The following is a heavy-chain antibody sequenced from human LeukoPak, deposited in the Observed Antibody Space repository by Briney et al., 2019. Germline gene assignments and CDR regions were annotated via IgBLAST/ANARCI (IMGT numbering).Heavy chain of an antibody. CDR2: ISYDGSNK. Sequence: PGGSLRLSCAASGFTFSSYAMHWVRQAPGKGLEWVAVISYDGSNKYYADSVKGRFTISRDNSKNTLYLQMNSLRAEDTAVYYCATKLVVVAAIDYWGQGTLVTVSS. CDR1: GFTFSSYA. CDR3: ATKLVVVAAIDY. V-gene: IGHV3-30*04. D-gene: IGHD2-15*01. J-gene: IGHJ4*02.